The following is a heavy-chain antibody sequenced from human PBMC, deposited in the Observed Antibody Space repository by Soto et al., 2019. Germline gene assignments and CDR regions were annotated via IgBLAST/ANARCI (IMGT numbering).Heavy chain of an antibody. CDR1: GNSISGTSSF. CDR3: TRRVRSTRLLDY. D-gene: IGHD4-4*01. J-gene: IGHJ4*02. CDR2: VYYTGST. V-gene: IGHV4-39*01. Sequence: SETLSLTCTVSGNSISGTSSFWAWIRQPPGKNLEWIGSVYYTGSTYYNSSLKGRVSISIDTSKNQFSLSLNSVTAADTAVYYCTRRVRSTRLLDYWGQGALVTVSS.